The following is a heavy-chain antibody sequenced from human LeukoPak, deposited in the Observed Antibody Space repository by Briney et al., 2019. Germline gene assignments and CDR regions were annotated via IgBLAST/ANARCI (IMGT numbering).Heavy chain of an antibody. D-gene: IGHD2-15*01. V-gene: IGHV3-21*01. CDR3: ARDRPTGRSRGVVVQ. CDR2: ISSGGTYI. J-gene: IGHJ4*02. CDR1: GFTVDTYA. Sequence: GPLRLSCAASGFTVDTYAMTWVRPAPGKGLEWVSSISSGGTYIYYAESVRGRSTISRDNTKNFLYLQLSTLRVEDTAVYYCARDRPTGRSRGVVVQWGQGTLVTVSS.